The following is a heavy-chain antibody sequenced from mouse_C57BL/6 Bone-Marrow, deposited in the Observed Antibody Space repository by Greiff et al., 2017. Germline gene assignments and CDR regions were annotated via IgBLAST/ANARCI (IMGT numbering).Heavy chain of an antibody. V-gene: IGHV5-6*01. CDR1: GGKGRSEG. CDR3: ARRGYAPFAY. CDR2: ISMGGSYT. J-gene: IGHJ3*01. D-gene: IGHD3-1*01. Sequence: EVQLVESGGDLGKYGGSLKLSWVEAGGKGRSEGGAGGGESAYNGLEWVATISMGGSYTYYPDSVKGRFTISRDNAKNTLYLQMSSLKSEDTAMYYCARRGYAPFAYWGQGTLVTVSA.